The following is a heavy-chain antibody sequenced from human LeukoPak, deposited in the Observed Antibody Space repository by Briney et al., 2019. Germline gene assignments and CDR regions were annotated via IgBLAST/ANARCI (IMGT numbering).Heavy chain of an antibody. CDR3: ARDGSGNDAFDI. V-gene: IGHV4-59*01. Sequence: PSETLSLTCTVSGGSIGSYYWNWIRQPPGKGLEWIGYIYYSGSTNYNPSLKSRVTISVDTSKNQFSLKLTSVTAADTAVYYCARDGSGNDAFDIWGQGTMVTVSS. CDR2: IYYSGST. J-gene: IGHJ3*02. D-gene: IGHD5-12*01. CDR1: GGSIGSYY.